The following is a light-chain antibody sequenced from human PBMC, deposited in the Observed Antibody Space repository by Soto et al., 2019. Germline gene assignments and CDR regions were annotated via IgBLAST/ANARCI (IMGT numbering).Light chain of an antibody. Sequence: DIQITPSPSTLSASVGHCVTIACRASQSLNNYLAAYQQKPGKAPKRLIYDAATLERGGPSRFSGTGSGTEFTLTISSLQPDDFATYYCQQYYRSSITFGQGTRLEIK. CDR3: QQYYRSSIT. V-gene: IGKV1-5*01. J-gene: IGKJ5*01. CDR2: DAA. CDR1: QSLNNY.